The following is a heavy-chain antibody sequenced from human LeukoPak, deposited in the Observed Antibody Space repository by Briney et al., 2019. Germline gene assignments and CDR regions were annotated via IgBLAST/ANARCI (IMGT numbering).Heavy chain of an antibody. J-gene: IGHJ6*03. CDR3: ARDHYYYDSSGYYYYCYYMDV. Sequence: SETLSLTCTVSGGSISSYYWSWIRQPAGKGLEWIGRIYTSGSTNYNPSLKSRVTMSVDTSKNQFSLKLSSVTAADTAVYYCARDHYYYDSSGYYYYCYYMDVWGKGTTVTVSS. CDR1: GGSISSYY. CDR2: IYTSGST. V-gene: IGHV4-4*07. D-gene: IGHD3-22*01.